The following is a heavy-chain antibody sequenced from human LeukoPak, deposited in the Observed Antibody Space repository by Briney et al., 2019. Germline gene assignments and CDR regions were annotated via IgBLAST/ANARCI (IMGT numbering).Heavy chain of an antibody. CDR3: AKPLIAAAGARGSDY. V-gene: IGHV3-23*01. D-gene: IGHD6-13*01. CDR1: GFVFSNYA. CDR2: ISGSGGST. J-gene: IGHJ4*02. Sequence: GGSLRLSCAASGFVFSNYAMTWVRQAPGKGLEWVSTISGSGGSTYYADSVKGRFTISRDNSKNTLYLQMNSLRAEDTAVYYCAKPLIAAAGARGSDYWGQGTLVTVSS.